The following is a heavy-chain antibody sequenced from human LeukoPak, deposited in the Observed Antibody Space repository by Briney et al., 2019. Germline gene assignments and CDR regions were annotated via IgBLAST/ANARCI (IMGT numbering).Heavy chain of an antibody. V-gene: IGHV4-34*01. CDR2: INHSGST. CDR3: ARAPGPQDAFDI. Sequence: SETLSLTCAVYGGSFSGYYWSWIRQPPGKGLEWIGEINHSGSTNYNPSLKSRVTISVDTSKNQFSLKLSSVTAADTAVYYCARAPGPQDAFDIWGQGTMVTVSS. CDR1: GGSFSGYY. J-gene: IGHJ3*02.